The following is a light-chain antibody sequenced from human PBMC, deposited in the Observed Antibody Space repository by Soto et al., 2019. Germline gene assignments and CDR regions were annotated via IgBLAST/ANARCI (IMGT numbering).Light chain of an antibody. CDR1: QSIGRN. V-gene: IGKV1-39*01. CDR3: QQSYSTPPT. J-gene: IGKJ1*01. Sequence: DIQMTQSPASLSASVGDRVTISCRASQSIGRNLNWYQQKPGKAPKLLIVTSSSLQSGVPSRFSGSGSGTDFIFTISNLQPEDFATYFCQQSYSTPPTFGQGTKVEIK. CDR2: TSS.